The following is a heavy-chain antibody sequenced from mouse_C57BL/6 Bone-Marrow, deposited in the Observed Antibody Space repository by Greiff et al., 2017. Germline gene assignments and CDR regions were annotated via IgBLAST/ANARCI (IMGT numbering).Heavy chain of an antibody. CDR3: AREFYYAMDY. CDR1: GFNIKDDY. J-gene: IGHJ4*01. Sequence: VQLQQSGAELVRPGASVKLSCTASGFNIKDDYMHWVKQRPEQGLEWIGWIDPENGDTEYASKFQGKATITVDTSSNTAYLQLSSLTSEDSAVYYCAREFYYAMDYWGQGTSVTVSS. CDR2: IDPENGDT. V-gene: IGHV14-4*01.